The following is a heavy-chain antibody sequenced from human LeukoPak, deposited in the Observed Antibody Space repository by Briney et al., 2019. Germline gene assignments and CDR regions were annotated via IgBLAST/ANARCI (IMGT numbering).Heavy chain of an antibody. CDR3: ATLLSRPFGDYPTGY. J-gene: IGHJ4*02. CDR2: IYYSGST. V-gene: IGHV4-59*05. CDR1: GGSISYYY. Sequence: SETLSLTCTVSGGSISYYYWNWIRQPAGKGLEWIGSIYYSGSTYYNPSLKSRVTISVDTSKNQFSLKLSSVTAADTAVYYCATLLSRPFGDYPTGYWGQGTLVTVSS. D-gene: IGHD4-17*01.